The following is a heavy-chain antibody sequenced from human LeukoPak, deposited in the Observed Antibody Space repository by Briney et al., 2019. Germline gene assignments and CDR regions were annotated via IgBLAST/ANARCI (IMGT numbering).Heavy chain of an antibody. V-gene: IGHV3-21*01. Sequence: GGSLLLSCAASGFTFSSYSMNWVRPAPGKGLEWVSSISSSSSYIYYADSVKGRFTISRDNAKNSLYLQMNSLRAEDTAVYYCARGWEEMATIYSFDYWGQGTLATVSS. CDR1: GFTFSSYS. CDR2: ISSSSSYI. J-gene: IGHJ4*02. CDR3: ARGWEEMATIYSFDY. D-gene: IGHD5-24*01.